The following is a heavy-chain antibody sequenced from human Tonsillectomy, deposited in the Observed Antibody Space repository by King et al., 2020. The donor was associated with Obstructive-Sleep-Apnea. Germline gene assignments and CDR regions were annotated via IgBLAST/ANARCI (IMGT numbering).Heavy chain of an antibody. CDR2: ISSSSSTI. D-gene: IGHD3-22*01. CDR3: ARDVDYYDSSGSVR. Sequence: VQLVESGGGLVQPGGSLRLSCAASGFTFSSYSMNWVRQAPGKGLEWVSYISSSSSTIYYADSVKGRFTISRDNAKNSLYLQMNSLRAEDTAVYYCARDVDYYDSSGSVRWGQGTLVTVSS. CDR1: GFTFSSYS. J-gene: IGHJ4*02. V-gene: IGHV3-48*04.